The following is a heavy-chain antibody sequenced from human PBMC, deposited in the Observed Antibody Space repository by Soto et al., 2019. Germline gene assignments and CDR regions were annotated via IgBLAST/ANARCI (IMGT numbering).Heavy chain of an antibody. CDR1: GYTFTDYA. V-gene: IGHV1-3*01. D-gene: IGHD3-22*01. Sequence: QVQLVQSGAEVKKPGASVKVSCKASGYTFTDYALHWVRQAPGQRLEWMGWINAGNGNTKCLQKFQGRIPITRDTSASTAYMELSSLTSEDTAVYYCARGDYYDIHDYWGQGTPVTVSS. CDR3: ARGDYYDIHDY. CDR2: INAGNGNT. J-gene: IGHJ4*02.